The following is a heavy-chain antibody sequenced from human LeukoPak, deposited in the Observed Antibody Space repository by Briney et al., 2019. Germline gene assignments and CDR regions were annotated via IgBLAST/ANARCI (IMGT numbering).Heavy chain of an antibody. Sequence: GGSLRLSCAASGFTFSSYGMHWVRQAPGKGLEWVAFIRCDGSNKYYADSVKGRFTISRDNSKNSPYLQMNSLRVEDTAVYYCARAHNWKYGTFDYWGQGTLVTVSS. CDR2: IRCDGSNK. CDR3: ARAHNWKYGTFDY. CDR1: GFTFSSYG. D-gene: IGHD1-20*01. V-gene: IGHV3-30*02. J-gene: IGHJ4*02.